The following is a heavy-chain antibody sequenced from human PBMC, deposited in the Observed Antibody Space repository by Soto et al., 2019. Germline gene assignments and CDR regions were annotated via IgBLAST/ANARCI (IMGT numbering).Heavy chain of an antibody. CDR1: GFPFSNYA. D-gene: IGHD3-22*01. Sequence: GSRRLSCTASGFPFSNYAMNWVRPAPGKGLEWVSGISGTGGTTYYADFVKGRLTISRDNAKNSLYLDLTRLRAEDTAVYFCVRDYYDTSGYPNTFDMWGPGTMVTVS. CDR2: ISGTGGTT. CDR3: VRDYYDTSGYPNTFDM. V-gene: IGHV3-23*01. J-gene: IGHJ3*02.